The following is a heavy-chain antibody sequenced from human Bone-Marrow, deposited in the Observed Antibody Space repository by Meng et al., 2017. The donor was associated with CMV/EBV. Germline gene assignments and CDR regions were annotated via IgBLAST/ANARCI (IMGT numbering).Heavy chain of an antibody. Sequence: SETLSLTCTISGGSITSSNYFWAWIRQPPGKGLAWVGTISYSATNSYSGTTYYNPSLKSRVTISVDTTKNQFSLRLTSVTAADTAVYYCARGVATIRGYYYYYGMDVWGQGTTVTVSS. CDR1: GGSITSSNYF. V-gene: IGHV4-39*07. J-gene: IGHJ6*02. D-gene: IGHD5-12*01. CDR3: ARGVATIRGYYYYYGMDV. CDR2: ISYSATNSYSGTT.